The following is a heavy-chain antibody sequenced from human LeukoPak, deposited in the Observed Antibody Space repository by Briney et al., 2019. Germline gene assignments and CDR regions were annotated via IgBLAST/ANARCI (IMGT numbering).Heavy chain of an antibody. CDR2: IYYSGST. V-gene: IGHV4-59*01. D-gene: IGHD2-2*01. CDR3: ARDSPPFDIVVVPASDY. J-gene: IGHJ4*02. CDR1: GGSISSYY. Sequence: SETLSLTCTVSGGSISSYYWGWIRQPPGKGLEWIGYIYYSGSTNYNPSLKSRVTISVDTSKNQFSLKLSSVTAADTAVYYCARDSPPFDIVVVPASDYWGQGTLVAVSS.